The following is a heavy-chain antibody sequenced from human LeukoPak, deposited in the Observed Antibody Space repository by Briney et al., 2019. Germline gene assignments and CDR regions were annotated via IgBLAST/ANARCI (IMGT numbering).Heavy chain of an antibody. Sequence: PGGSLRLSCAASGFTVSNNYMSWVRQAPGKGLEWVSVIYSGGSAYYADSVKGRFTVSRDNSKNTLYLQMNSLTTEDTAVYYCGRDLAWGAYDYWGQGTLVTVSS. CDR2: IYSGGSA. V-gene: IGHV3-53*01. D-gene: IGHD7-27*01. CDR1: GFTVSNNY. J-gene: IGHJ4*02. CDR3: GRDLAWGAYDY.